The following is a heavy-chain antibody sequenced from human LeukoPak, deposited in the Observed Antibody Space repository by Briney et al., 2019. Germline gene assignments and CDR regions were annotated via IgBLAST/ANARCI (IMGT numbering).Heavy chain of an antibody. J-gene: IGHJ5*02. CDR2: IYSGGST. V-gene: IGHV3-66*01. Sequence: QPGGSLRLSCAASGFTVSSNYMSWVRQAPGKGLEWVSVIYSGGSTYYADSVKGRFTISRDNSKNTLYLQMNSLRAEDTAVYYCASYYSYGDYGWFDPWGQGTLVTVSS. CDR1: GFTVSSNY. D-gene: IGHD5-18*01. CDR3: ASYYSYGDYGWFDP.